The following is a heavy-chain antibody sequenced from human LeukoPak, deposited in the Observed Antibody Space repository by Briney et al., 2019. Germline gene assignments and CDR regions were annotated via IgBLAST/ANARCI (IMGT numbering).Heavy chain of an antibody. CDR2: IYYSGST. Sequence: PSETLSLXCTVSGGSISSYYWSWIRQPPGKGLEWIGYIYYSGSTNYNPSLKSRVTISVDTSKNQFSLKLSSVTAADTAVYYCARLTVTARIYNWFDPWGQGTLVTVSS. CDR1: GGSISSYY. V-gene: IGHV4-59*01. D-gene: IGHD4-11*01. J-gene: IGHJ5*02. CDR3: ARLTVTARIYNWFDP.